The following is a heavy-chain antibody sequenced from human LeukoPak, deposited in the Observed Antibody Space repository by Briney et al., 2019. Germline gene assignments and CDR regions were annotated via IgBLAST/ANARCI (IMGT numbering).Heavy chain of an antibody. V-gene: IGHV4-34*01. CDR3: ARGTGTMMGIDY. J-gene: IGHJ4*02. CDR2: INHSGST. D-gene: IGHD1-1*01. Sequence: SETLSLTCAVNGGSFSGYYWSWIRQPPGKGLEWIGEINHSGSTNYNPPLKSRVTISVDTSKNQFSLKLSSVTAADTAVYYCARGTGTMMGIDYWGQGTLVTVSS. CDR1: GGSFSGYY.